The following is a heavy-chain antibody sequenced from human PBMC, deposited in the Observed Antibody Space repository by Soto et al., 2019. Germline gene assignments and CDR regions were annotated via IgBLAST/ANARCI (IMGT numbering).Heavy chain of an antibody. CDR1: GFTFSNYA. D-gene: IGHD6-19*01. Sequence: EVQLLESGGGLVQPGGSLRLSCAASGFTFSNYAMSWVRQAPGKGLEWVSGISGGGARTYYVDSVKGRFTISRDNSKNTLYLQMNSLGGEDTAVYYCAKDQGQWLPPEDYWGQGTLVTVSS. J-gene: IGHJ4*02. CDR3: AKDQGQWLPPEDY. V-gene: IGHV3-23*01. CDR2: ISGGGART.